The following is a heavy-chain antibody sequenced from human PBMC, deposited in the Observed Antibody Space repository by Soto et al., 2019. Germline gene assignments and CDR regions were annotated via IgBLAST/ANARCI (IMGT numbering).Heavy chain of an antibody. CDR3: AKDWGSSGWFNWFDP. CDR1: GFTLSKTG. Sequence: QVQLVESGGGVVQPGRSLRLSCVASGFTLSKTGMHWVRQAPGKGLEWVAMISHDGSNTYYGDSVKGRFTISRDNSWNTLYLQMDSLRPEDTSVYYCAKDWGSSGWFNWFDPWGQGTLVTVSS. V-gene: IGHV3-30*18. D-gene: IGHD6-19*01. CDR2: ISHDGSNT. J-gene: IGHJ5*02.